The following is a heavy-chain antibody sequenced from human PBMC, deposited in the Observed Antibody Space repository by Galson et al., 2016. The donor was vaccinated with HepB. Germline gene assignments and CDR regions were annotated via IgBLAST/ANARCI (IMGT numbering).Heavy chain of an antibody. CDR1: GFTFSSYA. V-gene: IGHV3-30-3*01. J-gene: IGHJ4*02. CDR2: ISYDGSRQ. D-gene: IGHD3-10*01. Sequence: SLRLSCAVSGFTFSSYAFNWVRQAPGKGLEWVGIISYDGSRQYHGDSVKGRFTISRDDSKNTLYLQMDSLRADDTAVYYCAREIGGHYYGSGRLDWGQGTLVTVSS. CDR3: AREIGGHYYGSGRLD.